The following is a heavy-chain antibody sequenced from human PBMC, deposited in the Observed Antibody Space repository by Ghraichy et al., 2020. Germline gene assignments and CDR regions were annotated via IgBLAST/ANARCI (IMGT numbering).Heavy chain of an antibody. V-gene: IGHV4-39*01. CDR3: ARRGSRIPYYGMDV. Sequence: SETLSPTCTVSGGTIVSSSYYWGWIRQPPGKGLQWIGSIYYDGNAFYSPSLKSRLTISVDTSNNQFSLKLSSVTAADTAVYYCARRGSRIPYYGMDVWGQGTTVTVSS. CDR2: IYYDGNA. J-gene: IGHJ6*02. CDR1: GGTIVSSSYY. D-gene: IGHD2-15*01.